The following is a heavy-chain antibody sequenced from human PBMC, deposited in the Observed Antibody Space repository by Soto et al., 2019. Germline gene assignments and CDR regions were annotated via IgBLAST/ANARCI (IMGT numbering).Heavy chain of an antibody. V-gene: IGHV4-34*01. Sequence: CAVYGGSFSGYYWSWIRQPPGKGLEWIGEINHSGSTNYNPSLKSRVTISVDTSKNQFSLKLSSVTAADTAVYYCTRVVGVSGWSPYFDFWGQGTLVTVSS. CDR2: INHSGST. J-gene: IGHJ4*02. CDR3: TRVVGVSGWSPYFDF. D-gene: IGHD6-19*01. CDR1: GGSFSGYY.